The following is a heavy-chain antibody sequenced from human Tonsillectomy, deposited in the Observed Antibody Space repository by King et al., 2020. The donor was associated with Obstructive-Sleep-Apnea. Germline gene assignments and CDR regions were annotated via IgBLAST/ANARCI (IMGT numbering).Heavy chain of an antibody. CDR1: GFTFSSYA. J-gene: IGHJ4*02. D-gene: IGHD3-10*01. V-gene: IGHV3-30*04. Sequence: VQLVESGGGVVQPGRSLRLSCAASGFTFSSYAMHLVRQVPGTGLERVAVISYDGSNEYDAVSVKGRFTISRDNSKNTLYLQMNSLRAEDTAVYYCARGPVLLWFGELLFDYWGQGTLVTVSS. CDR2: ISYDGSNE. CDR3: ARGPVLLWFGELLFDY.